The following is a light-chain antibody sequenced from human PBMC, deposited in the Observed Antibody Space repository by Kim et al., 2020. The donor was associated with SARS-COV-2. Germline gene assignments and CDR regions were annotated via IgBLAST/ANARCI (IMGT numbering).Light chain of an antibody. CDR3: QTWGTGTVI. CDR1: SGHSSYA. CDR2: LNSDGSH. J-gene: IGLJ2*01. V-gene: IGLV4-69*01. Sequence: QPVLTQSPSASASLGASVKLTCTLSSGHSSYAIAWHQQQPEKGPRYLMKLNSDGSHNKGDGIPDRFSDSSSGAERYLTISSLQSEDEADYYCQTWGTGTVIFGGGTQLTVL.